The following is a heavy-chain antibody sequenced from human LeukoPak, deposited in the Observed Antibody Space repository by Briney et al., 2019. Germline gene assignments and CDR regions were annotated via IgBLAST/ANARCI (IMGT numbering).Heavy chain of an antibody. D-gene: IGHD1-1*01. J-gene: IGHJ5*02. V-gene: IGHV3-33*01. CDR3: ARGSARWNDGDWFDP. CDR2: IWSDGNNK. CDR1: GFVFSNYG. Sequence: GGSLRLSCAASGFVFSNYGMHWVRQAPGKGLEWVAVIWSDGNNKYYADSVEGRFTISRDISKKTLYLQMNSLTVEDTAVYYCARGSARWNDGDWFDPWGQGTLVTVSS.